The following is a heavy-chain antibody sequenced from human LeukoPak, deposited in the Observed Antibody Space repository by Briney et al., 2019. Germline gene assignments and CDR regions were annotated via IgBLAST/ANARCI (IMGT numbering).Heavy chain of an antibody. Sequence: SETLSLTCTVSGGSISSYYWSWIRQPPGKGLEWIGYIYYSGSTNYNPSLKSRVTISVDTSRNQFSLKLSSVTAADTAVYYCARVRSGYHVRGYFDYWGQRTLVTVSS. CDR1: GGSISSYY. D-gene: IGHD3-10*02. CDR3: ARVRSGYHVRGYFDY. CDR2: IYYSGST. J-gene: IGHJ4*02. V-gene: IGHV4-59*01.